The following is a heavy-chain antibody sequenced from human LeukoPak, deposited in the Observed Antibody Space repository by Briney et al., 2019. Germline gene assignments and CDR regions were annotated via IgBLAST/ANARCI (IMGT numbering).Heavy chain of an antibody. Sequence: PSETLSLTCTVSGGAISSYYWSWIRQPPGKGLEWIGYIYYSGSTNYNPSLKSRVTISVDTSKNQFSLKLSSVIAADTAVYYCASSRGGCSSTSCYDYWGQGTTVTVSS. CDR2: IYYSGST. CDR1: GGAISSYY. V-gene: IGHV4-59*01. D-gene: IGHD2-2*01. CDR3: ASSRGGCSSTSCYDY. J-gene: IGHJ4*02.